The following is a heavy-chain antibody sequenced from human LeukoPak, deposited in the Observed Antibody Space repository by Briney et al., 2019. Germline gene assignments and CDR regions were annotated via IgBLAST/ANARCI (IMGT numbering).Heavy chain of an antibody. D-gene: IGHD6-6*01. CDR2: IIPIFGTA. CDR1: GGTFTSYA. Sequence: GASVKVSCKASGGTFTSYAISWVRQAPGQGLEWMGGIIPIFGTANYAQKFQGRVTITTDESTSTAYMELSSLRSEDTAVYYCARDGIAARRWTNYYYYMDVWGKGTTVTVSS. CDR3: ARDGIAARRWTNYYYYMDV. J-gene: IGHJ6*03. V-gene: IGHV1-69*05.